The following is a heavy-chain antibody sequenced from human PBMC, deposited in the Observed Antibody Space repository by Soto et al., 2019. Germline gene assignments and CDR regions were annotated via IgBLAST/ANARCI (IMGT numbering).Heavy chain of an antibody. J-gene: IGHJ3*02. V-gene: IGHV1-69*02. D-gene: IGHD2-21*02. CDR1: GGTFSSYT. CDR3: AREEGLPLDAFDI. CDR2: IIPILGIA. Sequence: SVKVSCKASGGTFSSYTISWVRQAPGQGLEWMGRIIPILGIANYAQKFQGRVTITADKSTSTAHMELSSLRSEDTAVYYCAREEGLPLDAFDIWGQGTMVTVSS.